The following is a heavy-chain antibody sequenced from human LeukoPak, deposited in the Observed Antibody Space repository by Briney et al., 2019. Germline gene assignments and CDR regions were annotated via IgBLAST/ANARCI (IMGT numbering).Heavy chain of an antibody. D-gene: IGHD6-13*01. Sequence: ASVKVSCKASGYTFTGYCMHWVRQAPGQGLEWMGWINPNSGGTNYAQKFQGGVTMTRDTSISTAYMELSRLRSDDTAVYYCAREANSRIAAALLVTYYFDYWGQGTLVTVSS. CDR2: INPNSGGT. J-gene: IGHJ4*02. CDR3: AREANSRIAAALLVTYYFDY. CDR1: GYTFTGYC. V-gene: IGHV1-2*02.